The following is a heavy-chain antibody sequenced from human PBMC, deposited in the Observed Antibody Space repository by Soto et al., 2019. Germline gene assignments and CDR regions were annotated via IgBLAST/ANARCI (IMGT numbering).Heavy chain of an antibody. CDR2: INHNTNT. CDR1: GGSFSGSY. J-gene: IGHJ4*02. Sequence: SETLSLTCAVYGGSFSGSYWNGIRQPPGKGLEWIGEINHNTNTIYNPSLTSRVTISADTSMNEFSLALTSVTAADTAMYYCARGSTTEKVDSWGQGILVTVSS. CDR3: ARGSTTEKVDS. V-gene: IGHV4-34*01.